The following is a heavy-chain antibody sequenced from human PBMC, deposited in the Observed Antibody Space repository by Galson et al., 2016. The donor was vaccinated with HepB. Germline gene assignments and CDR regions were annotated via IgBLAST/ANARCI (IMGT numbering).Heavy chain of an antibody. Sequence: SETLSLTCTVSGGSINSYYWTWIRLPPGKGLEWIGSVYYTGSTNYSPSLKSRLTISVDTSKDQFSLRLHSVTAAYTAVYFCARHWFGGYYLFDYWGHGTLVTVSS. CDR3: ARHWFGGYYLFDY. V-gene: IGHV4-59*08. CDR2: VYYTGST. D-gene: IGHD3-3*01. J-gene: IGHJ4*01. CDR1: GGSINSYY.